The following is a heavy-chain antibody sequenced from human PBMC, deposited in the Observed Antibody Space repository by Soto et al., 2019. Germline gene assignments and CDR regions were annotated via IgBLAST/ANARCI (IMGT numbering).Heavy chain of an antibody. D-gene: IGHD3-22*01. CDR1: GYTFTGYY. V-gene: IGHV1-2*02. J-gene: IGHJ5*02. Sequence: ASVKVSCKASGYTFTGYYMHWVRQAPGQGLEWMGWINPNSGGTNYAQKFQGRVTMTRDTSISTAYMELSRLRSDDTAVYYCAVSLRPYESSGYYYAWGQGTRVTVSS. CDR3: AVSLRPYESSGYYYA. CDR2: INPNSGGT.